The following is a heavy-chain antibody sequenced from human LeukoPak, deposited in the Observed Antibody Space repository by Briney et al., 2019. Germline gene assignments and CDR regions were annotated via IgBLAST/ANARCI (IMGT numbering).Heavy chain of an antibody. CDR3: ARGPLGPYYDILTGYYYMDG. Sequence: ASVKVSCKASGYTFTSYDINWVRQATGQGLEWMGWMNPYSGKTGYAQKFHGRVTMTRNTSTSTAYMELSSLRSEDTAVYYCARGPLGPYYDILTGYYYMDGWGKGTTVTVSS. V-gene: IGHV1-8*01. D-gene: IGHD3-9*01. CDR2: MNPYSGKT. J-gene: IGHJ6*03. CDR1: GYTFTSYD.